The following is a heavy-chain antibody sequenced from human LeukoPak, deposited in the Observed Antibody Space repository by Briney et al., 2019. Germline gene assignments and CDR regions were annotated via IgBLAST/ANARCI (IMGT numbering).Heavy chain of an antibody. CDR1: GGSINNHY. V-gene: IGHV4-59*11. CDR3: ARATTTVTTGGRAFDI. J-gene: IGHJ3*02. Sequence: SETLSLTCIVSGGSINNHYWTWIRQTPGKGLEWIGDIHYTGTTKYNPSLKSRVTISVDTSKNQFSLKLSSVTAADTAVYYCARATTTVTTGGRAFDIWGQGTMVTVSS. CDR2: IHYTGTT. D-gene: IGHD4-17*01.